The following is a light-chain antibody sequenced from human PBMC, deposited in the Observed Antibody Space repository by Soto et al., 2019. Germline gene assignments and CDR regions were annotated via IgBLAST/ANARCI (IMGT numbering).Light chain of an antibody. CDR3: CSLTTSHPYV. Sequence: QSVLTQPASVSGSPGQSITISCTGTSSDIGHYDYVSWYQQHPGKAPKLMIYHVTYRPSGVSNRYSGSKSGNSASLTISGLPADDAADYYCCSLTTSHPYVFGSGTKVTVL. J-gene: IGLJ1*01. CDR1: SSDIGHYDY. CDR2: HVT. V-gene: IGLV2-14*03.